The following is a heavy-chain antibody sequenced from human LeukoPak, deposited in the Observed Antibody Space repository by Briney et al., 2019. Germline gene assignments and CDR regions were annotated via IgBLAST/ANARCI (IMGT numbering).Heavy chain of an antibody. CDR1: GYTFTVYY. Sequence: ASVKVSCKTSGYTFTVYYMHWVRQAPGQGLEWMGWINPNSGGTNYAQNFQDRVSMTRDTSISTAYMELSRLKSDDTAVYYCARDQRRGSTSSYLSVYWGQGTLVTVSS. J-gene: IGHJ4*02. CDR3: ARDQRRGSTSSYLSVY. CDR2: INPNSGGT. V-gene: IGHV1-2*02. D-gene: IGHD2-2*01.